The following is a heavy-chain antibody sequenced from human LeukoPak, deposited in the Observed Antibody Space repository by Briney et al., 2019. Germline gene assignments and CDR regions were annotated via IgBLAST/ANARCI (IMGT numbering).Heavy chain of an antibody. J-gene: IGHJ5*02. CDR2: IYPGDSDT. CDR3: ARSEGYYDSSGYPTRWFDP. D-gene: IGHD3-22*01. CDR1: GYSFTSYW. Sequence: GASLKISCKGSGYSFTSYWIGWVRQMPGKGLEWMGIIYPGDSDTRYSPSFQGQVTISADKSISTAYLQWSSLKASDTAMYYCARSEGYYDSSGYPTRWFDPWGQGTLVTVSS. V-gene: IGHV5-51*01.